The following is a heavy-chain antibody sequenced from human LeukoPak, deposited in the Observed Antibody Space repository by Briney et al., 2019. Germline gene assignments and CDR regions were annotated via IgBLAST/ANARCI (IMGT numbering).Heavy chain of an antibody. Sequence: ASVKVSCKASGYTFTSYYMHWVRQAPGQGLEWMGIINPSGGSTSYAQKFQGRVTMTRDTSTSTVYMELSSLRSEDTAVYYCARDSAYYDFWSGYYMANYYYYYGMDVWGQGTTVTVSS. D-gene: IGHD3-3*01. CDR3: ARDSAYYDFWSGYYMANYYYYYGMDV. V-gene: IGHV1-46*01. J-gene: IGHJ6*02. CDR1: GYTFTSYY. CDR2: INPSGGST.